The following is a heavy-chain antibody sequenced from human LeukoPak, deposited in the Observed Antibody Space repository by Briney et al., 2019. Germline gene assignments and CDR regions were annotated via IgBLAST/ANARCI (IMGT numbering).Heavy chain of an antibody. V-gene: IGHV3-33*01. CDR3: ARTYSSGPGTGISY. J-gene: IGHJ4*02. Sequence: PGGSLRLSCAASGFTFSSYGMHWVRQAPGKGLEWVAVIWYDGSNKYYADSVKGRFTISRDNSKNTLYLQMNSLRAEDTAVYYCARTYSSGPGTGISYWGQGTLVTVSS. CDR1: GFTFSSYG. CDR2: IWYDGSNK. D-gene: IGHD6-19*01.